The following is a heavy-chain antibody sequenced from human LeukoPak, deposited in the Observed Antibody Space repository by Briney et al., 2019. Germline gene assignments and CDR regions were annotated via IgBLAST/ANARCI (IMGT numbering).Heavy chain of an antibody. D-gene: IGHD3-22*01. CDR2: ISYDGSNK. CDR1: GFTFNIYA. Sequence: LSGGSLRLSCAASGFTFNIYALHWVRQAPGKGLEWVARISYDGSNKYYADSVKGRFTISRDNSKNTLYLQMNSLRPEDTAMYYCARDMYDSIHGMDVWGQGTTVTVSS. J-gene: IGHJ6*02. CDR3: ARDMYDSIHGMDV. V-gene: IGHV3-30*04.